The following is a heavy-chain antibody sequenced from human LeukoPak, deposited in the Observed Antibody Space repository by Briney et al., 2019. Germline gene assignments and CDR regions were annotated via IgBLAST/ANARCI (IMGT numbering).Heavy chain of an antibody. J-gene: IGHJ4*02. D-gene: IGHD2-15*01. CDR1: GGSFSGYY. CDR3: ARGRGSGRRLDY. V-gene: IGHV4-34*01. Sequence: PSETLSLTCAVYGGSFSGYYWSWIRQPPGKGLEWIGEINHSGSTNYNPSLRSRVTISVDTSKNQFSLKLSSVTAADTAVYYCARGRGSGRRLDYWGQGTLVTVSS. CDR2: INHSGST.